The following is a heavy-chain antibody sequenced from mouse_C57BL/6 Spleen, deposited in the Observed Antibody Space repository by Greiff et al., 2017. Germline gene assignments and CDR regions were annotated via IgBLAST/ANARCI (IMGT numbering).Heavy chain of an antibody. CDR2: ISSGGDYI. D-gene: IGHD2-3*01. J-gene: IGHJ4*01. Sequence: EVQVVESGEGLVKPGGSLKLSCAASGFTFSSYAMSWVRQTPEKRLEWVAYISSGGDYIYYADTVKGRFTISRDNARNTLYLQMSSLKSEDTAMYYCTRDDGNYGYAMDYWGQGTSVTVSS. CDR3: TRDDGNYGYAMDY. V-gene: IGHV5-9-1*02. CDR1: GFTFSSYA.